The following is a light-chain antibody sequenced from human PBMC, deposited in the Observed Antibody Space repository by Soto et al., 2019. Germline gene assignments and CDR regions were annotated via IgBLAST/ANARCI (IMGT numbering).Light chain of an antibody. J-gene: IGKJ1*01. CDR2: GAS. Sequence: EIVMTQSPATLSVSPGERATLSCRASQSVSSNLAWYQQKPGQAPRFLIYGASTRATGIPARFSGSVSVTEFTLTISIPQSEDFAVYYCQQYNNWPRTFGQGTKVEIK. V-gene: IGKV3-15*01. CDR1: QSVSSN. CDR3: QQYNNWPRT.